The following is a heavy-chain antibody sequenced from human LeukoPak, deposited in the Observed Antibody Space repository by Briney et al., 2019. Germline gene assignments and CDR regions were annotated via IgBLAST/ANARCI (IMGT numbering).Heavy chain of an antibody. Sequence: GASVKVSCKASGYTFTSYGINWVRQATGQGLEWMGWMNPNSGNTGYAQKFQGRVTMTRNTSISTAYMELSSLRSEDTAVYYCARGCVECALLRGYYYYGMAVWGQGTTVTVSS. D-gene: IGHD1-26*01. CDR2: MNPNSGNT. CDR1: GYTFTSYG. V-gene: IGHV1-8*01. J-gene: IGHJ6*02. CDR3: ARGCVECALLRGYYYYGMAV.